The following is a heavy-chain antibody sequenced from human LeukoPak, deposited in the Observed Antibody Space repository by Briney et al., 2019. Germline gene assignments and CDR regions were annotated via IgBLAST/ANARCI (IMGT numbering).Heavy chain of an antibody. CDR3: AKRTEYCSSTRCACWYFDL. J-gene: IGHJ2*01. V-gene: IGHV3-23*01. CDR1: GITVSSYA. Sequence: GGSLGLSCAASGITVSSYAMSWVRQAPGKGLDWVSSISGSGGSTHYADSVKGRFTISRDNAKNTLYLQMDSLRGEDTAVYYCAKRTEYCSSTRCACWYFDLWGRGTLVTVSS. D-gene: IGHD2-2*01. CDR2: ISGSGGST.